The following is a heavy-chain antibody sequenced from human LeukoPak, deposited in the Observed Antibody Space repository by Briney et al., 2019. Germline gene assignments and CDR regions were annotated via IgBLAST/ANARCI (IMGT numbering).Heavy chain of an antibody. CDR2: ISYDGSNE. CDR3: ARSVEGYCRGGSCYYYSYYMDV. J-gene: IGHJ6*03. V-gene: IGHV3-30*04. Sequence: GGSLRLSCVASGFTFTDHSMHWVRQAPGKGLAGVAIISYDGSNEYYADSVKGRFTISRDNSKNTLYLQMNSLRAADTAVYYCARSVEGYCRGGSCYYYSYYMDVWGKGTTVTVSS. D-gene: IGHD2-15*01. CDR1: GFTFTDHS.